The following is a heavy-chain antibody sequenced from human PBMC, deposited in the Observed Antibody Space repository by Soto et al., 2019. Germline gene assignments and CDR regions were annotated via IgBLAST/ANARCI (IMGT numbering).Heavy chain of an antibody. J-gene: IGHJ5*02. CDR3: ARDWIRAVRGEGGWFDP. CDR2: IIPILGIA. D-gene: IGHD3-10*01. V-gene: IGHV1-69*04. CDR1: GGTFSSYT. Sequence: GASVKVSCKASGGTFSSYTISWVRQAPGQGLEWMGRIIPILGIANYAQKFQGRVTITADKSTSTAYMELSSLRSEDTAVYYCARDWIRAVRGEGGWFDPWGQGTLVTVSS.